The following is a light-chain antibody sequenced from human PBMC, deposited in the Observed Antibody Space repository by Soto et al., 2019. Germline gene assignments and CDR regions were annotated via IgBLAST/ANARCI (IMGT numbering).Light chain of an antibody. CDR1: QSISSW. CDR2: DAS. V-gene: IGKV1-5*01. Sequence: DIQMTQSPSTLSASVGDRVTITCRASQSISSWLAWDQQKPGKAPKLLIYDASSLESGVPSRFSGSGSGTEFTLTISSLQPDDFATYYCQQYNSYSSTFGQGTKLEIK. CDR3: QQYNSYSST. J-gene: IGKJ2*01.